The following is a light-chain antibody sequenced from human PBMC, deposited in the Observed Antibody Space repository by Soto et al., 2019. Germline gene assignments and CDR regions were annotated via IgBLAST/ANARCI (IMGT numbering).Light chain of an antibody. CDR1: SRDVGSYNL. Sequence: QSALTKPAAVSGSPGQSITISCTGTSRDVGSYNLVSWYQQHPGKAPKLMIYEVSKRPSGVSNRFSGSKSGNTASLTISGLQAEDEADYYCCSYAGSSRVFGGGTKLTVL. V-gene: IGLV2-23*02. CDR2: EVS. CDR3: CSYAGSSRV. J-gene: IGLJ3*02.